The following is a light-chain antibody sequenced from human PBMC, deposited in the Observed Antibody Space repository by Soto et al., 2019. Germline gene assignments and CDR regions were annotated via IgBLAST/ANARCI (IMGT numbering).Light chain of an antibody. Sequence: DIQMTQSPSTLSGSVGDRVTITCLASQTISSWLAWYQQKPGKAPKLLIYAASTLQSGVPSSFSGSGSGTEFTLTISSLQPEDVGTYYCQQLKSSPLTFGGGTKVDIK. CDR2: AAS. V-gene: IGKV1-9*01. CDR3: QQLKSSPLT. CDR1: QTISSW. J-gene: IGKJ4*01.